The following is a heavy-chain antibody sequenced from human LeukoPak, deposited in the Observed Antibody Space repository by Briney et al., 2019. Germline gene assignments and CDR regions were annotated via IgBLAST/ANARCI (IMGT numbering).Heavy chain of an antibody. Sequence: ASVKVSCKASGYTFTGYYMHWVRQAPGQGLEWMGWINPNSGGTNYAQKFQGRVTMTRDTSISTAYMELSRLRFDDTAVYYCAREVVVVAATDLDAVVGWFDPWGQGTLVTVSS. D-gene: IGHD2-15*01. V-gene: IGHV1-2*02. J-gene: IGHJ5*02. CDR2: INPNSGGT. CDR1: GYTFTGYY. CDR3: AREVVVVAATDLDAVVGWFDP.